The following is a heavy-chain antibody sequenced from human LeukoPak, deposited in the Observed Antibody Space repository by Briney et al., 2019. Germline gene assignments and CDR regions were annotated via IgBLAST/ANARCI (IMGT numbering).Heavy chain of an antibody. CDR3: ARAGSAGYYGMDV. CDR1: GFTFSSYA. D-gene: IGHD3-10*01. V-gene: IGHV3-30*04. Sequence: GGSLRLSCAASGFTFSSYAMHWVRQAPGKGLEWVAVISYDESNKYYADSVKGRFTISRDNSKNTLYLQMNSLRAEDTAVYYCARAGSAGYYGMDVWGQGTAVTVSS. CDR2: ISYDESNK. J-gene: IGHJ6*02.